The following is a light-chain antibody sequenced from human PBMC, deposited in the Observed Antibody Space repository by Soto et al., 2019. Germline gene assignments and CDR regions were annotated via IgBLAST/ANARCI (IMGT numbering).Light chain of an antibody. CDR3: QQRSSWPIT. Sequence: EIVLTQSPATLSLSPGERVTLSCRASQSVRSYLAWYQQKPGQAPRLLIYDTSNRATGIPARFSGSGSGADFTLTISSLEPEDFAIYYCQQRSSWPITFGQGTRLEIK. CDR1: QSVRSY. J-gene: IGKJ5*01. CDR2: DTS. V-gene: IGKV3-11*01.